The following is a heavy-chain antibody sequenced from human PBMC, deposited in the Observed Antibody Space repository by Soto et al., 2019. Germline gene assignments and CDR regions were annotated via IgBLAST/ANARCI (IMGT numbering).Heavy chain of an antibody. CDR2: IYYSGST. D-gene: IGHD4-17*01. CDR3: ARDLYGDYAAFAFDI. Sequence: SETLSLTCTVSGGSISSYYWSWIRQPPGKGLEWIGYIYYSGSTNYNPSLKSRVTISVDTSKDQFSLKLSSVTAADTAVYYCARDLYGDYAAFAFDIWGQGTMVTVSS. CDR1: GGSISSYY. J-gene: IGHJ3*02. V-gene: IGHV4-59*01.